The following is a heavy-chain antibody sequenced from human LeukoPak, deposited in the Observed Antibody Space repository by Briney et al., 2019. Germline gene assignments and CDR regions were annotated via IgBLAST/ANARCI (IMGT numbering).Heavy chain of an antibody. V-gene: IGHV4-59*01. J-gene: IGHJ6*03. CDR2: IYYSGST. Sequence: SETLSLTXTVSGGSIGSYYWSWIRQTPGKGPEWIGYIYYSGSTNYNPSLKSRVTTSIDTSKNQFSLKLSSVTAADTAVYYCAREGYYYYMDVWGKGTTVTVSS. CDR3: AREGYYYYMDV. CDR1: GGSIGSYY.